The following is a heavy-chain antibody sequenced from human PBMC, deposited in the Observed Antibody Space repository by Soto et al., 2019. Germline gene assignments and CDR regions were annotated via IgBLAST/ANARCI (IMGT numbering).Heavy chain of an antibody. Sequence: SETLSLTCTVSGGSISSGDYYWSWIRQPPGKGLEWIGYIYYSGSTYYNPSLKSRVTISVDTSKNQFSLKLSSVTAADTAVYYCAREVAYGGNYFDHWGPGTLVTVSS. CDR3: AREVAYGGNYFDH. CDR1: GGSISSGDYY. D-gene: IGHD4-17*01. J-gene: IGHJ4*02. CDR2: IYYSGST. V-gene: IGHV4-30-4*01.